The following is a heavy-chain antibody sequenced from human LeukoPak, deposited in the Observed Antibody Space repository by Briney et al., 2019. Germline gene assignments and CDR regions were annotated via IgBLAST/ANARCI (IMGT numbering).Heavy chain of an antibody. CDR3: ARPHCSSTSCYADTQNWFDP. J-gene: IGHJ5*02. D-gene: IGHD2-2*01. CDR2: INPNSGGT. V-gene: IGHV1-2*06. CDR1: GYTFTGYY. Sequence: ASVKVSCKASGYTFTGYYMHWVRQAPGQGLEWMGRINPNSGGTNYAQKFQGRVTMTRDTSISTAYMGLSRLRSDDTAVYYCARPHCSSTSCYADTQNWFDPWGQGTLVTVSS.